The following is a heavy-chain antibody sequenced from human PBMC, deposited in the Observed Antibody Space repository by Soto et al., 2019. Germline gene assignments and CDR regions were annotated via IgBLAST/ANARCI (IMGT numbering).Heavy chain of an antibody. J-gene: IGHJ6*02. D-gene: IGHD2-8*01. Sequence: SVKVSCKASGGTFSSYAISWVRQAPGQGLEWMGGIIPIFGTANYAQKFQGRVTITADESTSTAYMELSSLRSEDTAVYYCAREVVLIVYATPEPRSRSDYYYYYGMYVWGQ. CDR1: GGTFSSYA. CDR3: AREVVLIVYATPEPRSRSDYYYYYGMYV. V-gene: IGHV1-69*13. CDR2: IIPIFGTA.